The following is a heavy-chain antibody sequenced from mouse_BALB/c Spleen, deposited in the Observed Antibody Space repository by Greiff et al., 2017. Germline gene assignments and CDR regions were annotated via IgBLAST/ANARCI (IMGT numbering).Heavy chain of an antibody. CDR1: GYAFTNYL. D-gene: IGHD1-1*01. CDR2: INPGSGGT. V-gene: IGHV1-54*01. J-gene: IGHJ4*01. CDR3: ARHGSSLYYAMDY. Sequence: VKLQESGAELVRPGTSVKVSCKASGYAFTNYLIEWVKQRPGQGLEWIGVINPGSGGTNYNEKFKGKATLTADKSSSTAYMQLSSLTSDDSAVYFCARHGSSLYYAMDYWGQGTSVTVSS.